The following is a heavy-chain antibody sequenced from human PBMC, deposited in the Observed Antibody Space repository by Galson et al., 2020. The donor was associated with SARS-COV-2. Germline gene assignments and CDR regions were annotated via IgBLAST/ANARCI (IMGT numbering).Heavy chain of an antibody. CDR3: ARVLGDDYNRIRLYI. CDR1: GFTVTSNS. V-gene: IGHV3-66*01. J-gene: IGHJ3*02. D-gene: IGHD4-4*01. CDR2: IYGGGDNT. Sequence: GGSLRLSCAASGFTVTSNSMSWVRQVPGKGLEWVSVIYGGGDNTHYADSVQGRFSISRDSSKNTLNLQMNSLRADDTAVYYCARVLGDDYNRIRLYIWGQGTMVTVSS.